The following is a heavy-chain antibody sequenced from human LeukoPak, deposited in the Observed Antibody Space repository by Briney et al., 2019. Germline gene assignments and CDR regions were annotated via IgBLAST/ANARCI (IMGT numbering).Heavy chain of an antibody. CDR2: ISWNSGSL. D-gene: IGHD6-13*01. J-gene: IGHJ6*03. CDR3: AKGISSSWKYHMDV. CDR1: GFTFSSYS. Sequence: GGSLRLSCAASGFTFSSYSMNWVRQAPGKGLEWVSGISWNSGSLGYADSVKGRFTISRDNAKNSLYLQMNSLRAEDMALYYCAKGISSSWKYHMDVWGKGTTVTVSS. V-gene: IGHV3-9*03.